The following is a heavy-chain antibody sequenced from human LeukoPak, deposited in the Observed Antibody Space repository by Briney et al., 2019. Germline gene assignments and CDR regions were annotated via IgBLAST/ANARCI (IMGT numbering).Heavy chain of an antibody. V-gene: IGHV4-61*02. CDR3: AGAPLLQDYYYMDV. CDR2: IYTSGGT. Sequence: SETLSLTCTVSGGSISSGSYYWSWIRQPAGRGLEWIGRIYTSGGTNYNPSLKSRVTISVDTSKNQFSLKLSSVTAADTAVYYCAGAPLLQDYYYMDVWGKGTTVTISS. D-gene: IGHD4-11*01. CDR1: GGSISSGSYY. J-gene: IGHJ6*03.